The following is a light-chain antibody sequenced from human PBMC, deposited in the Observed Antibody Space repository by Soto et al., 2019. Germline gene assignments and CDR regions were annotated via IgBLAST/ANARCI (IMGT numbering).Light chain of an antibody. CDR2: NTN. Sequence: QTVVTQEPSFSVSPGGTITLTCAFSSGSVYSNSYPSWYLQTPGQAPRTLIYNTNSRTSGVPDRFSGSILGNKAALTITGAQADDESDYYCALYMGGGIWVIGGGTKVTVL. CDR1: SGSVYSNSY. CDR3: ALYMGGGIWV. J-gene: IGLJ3*02. V-gene: IGLV8-61*01.